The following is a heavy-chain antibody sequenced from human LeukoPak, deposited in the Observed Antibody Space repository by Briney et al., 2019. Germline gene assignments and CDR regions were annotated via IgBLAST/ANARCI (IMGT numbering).Heavy chain of an antibody. CDR1: GGSFSGYY. D-gene: IGHD6-25*01. V-gene: IGHV4-34*01. J-gene: IGHJ3*02. CDR2: INHSGST. CDR3: ARGVVAASERDAFDI. Sequence: MSSETLSLTCAVYGGSFSGYYWSWIRQPPGKGVEWIGEINHSGSTNYNPSLKSRVTISVDTSKNQFSLKLSSVTAADTAVYYCARGVVAASERDAFDIWGQGTMVTVSS.